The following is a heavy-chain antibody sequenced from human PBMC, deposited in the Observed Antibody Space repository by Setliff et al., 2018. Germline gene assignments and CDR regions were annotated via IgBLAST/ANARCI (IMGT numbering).Heavy chain of an antibody. CDR1: GGSISSGSHY. J-gene: IGHJ4*02. V-gene: IGHV4-61*03. CDR3: ARFCGGGSCPDY. D-gene: IGHD2-15*01. Sequence: TLCLTCTVSGGSISSGSHYWTWIRQPPGKGLEWIGVISYIERPHYNPSLQSRVTIAMETSNNHVSLTLTSVTAVDSAMYYCARFCGGGSCPDYWGQGTLVTVSS. CDR2: ISYIERP.